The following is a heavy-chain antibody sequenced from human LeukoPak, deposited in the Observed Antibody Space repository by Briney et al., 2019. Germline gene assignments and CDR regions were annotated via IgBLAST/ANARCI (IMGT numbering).Heavy chain of an antibody. V-gene: IGHV4-39*07. CDR1: GGSISSSSYH. J-gene: IGHJ4*02. D-gene: IGHD2-21*02. Sequence: SETLSLTCAVSGGSISSSSYHWGWIRQPPGKGLEWIGNIYYSGSTYYNPSLRSRVTISVDTSKNQFSLKLNSVTAADTALYYCARGRLVVMTATPKDYFDYWGQGTLVTVSS. CDR3: ARGRLVVMTATPKDYFDY. CDR2: IYYSGST.